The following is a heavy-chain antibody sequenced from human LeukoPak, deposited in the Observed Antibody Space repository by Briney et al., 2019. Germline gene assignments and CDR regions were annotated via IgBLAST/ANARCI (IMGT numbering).Heavy chain of an antibody. CDR1: GFTFDNYA. V-gene: IGHV3-43*02. D-gene: IGHD3-3*01. Sequence: PVGSLILSCAASGFTFDNYAMHWVRQAPGKGLEWVSLISGDGGSTYYADSVKGRFTISRDNSKNSLYLQMNSLRTEDTALYYCAKGLIGSGYYNWFDPWGQGTLVIVSS. CDR3: AKGLIGSGYYNWFDP. J-gene: IGHJ5*02. CDR2: ISGDGGST.